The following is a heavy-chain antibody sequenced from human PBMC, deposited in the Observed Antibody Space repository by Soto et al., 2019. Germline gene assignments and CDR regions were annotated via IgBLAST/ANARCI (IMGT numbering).Heavy chain of an antibody. J-gene: IGHJ6*02. D-gene: IGHD3-3*01. CDR1: GGSVSSGGYY. CDR3: ARGGEYYDFWSGYYTPSKYYYYYYGMDV. CDR2: IYYSGST. Sequence: SETLSLTCTVSGGSVSSGGYYWSWIRQPPGKGLEWIGYIYYSGSTNYNPSLKSRVTISVDTSKNQFSLKLSSVTAADTAVYYCARGGEYYDFWSGYYTPSKYYYYYYGMDVWGQGTTVTVSS. V-gene: IGHV4-61*08.